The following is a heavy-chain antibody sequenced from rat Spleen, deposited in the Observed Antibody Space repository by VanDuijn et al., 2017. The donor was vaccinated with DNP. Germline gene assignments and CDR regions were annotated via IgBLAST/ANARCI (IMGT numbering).Heavy chain of an antibody. Sequence: QVQLKESGPGLVQPSRTLSLTCTVSGFSLTSYGVHWVRQAPGKGLEWMGIIWGDGSTNYNSALKSRLSISRDTSKSQVFLTMNSLQTDDTAVYYCYNNYFAYWGQGVMVTVSS. CDR1: GFSLTSYG. J-gene: IGHJ2*01. CDR3: YNNYFAY. D-gene: IGHD1-10*01. V-gene: IGHV2-77*01. CDR2: IWGDGST.